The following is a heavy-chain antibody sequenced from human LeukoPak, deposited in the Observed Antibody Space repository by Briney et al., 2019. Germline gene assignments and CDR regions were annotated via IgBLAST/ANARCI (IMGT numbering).Heavy chain of an antibody. CDR1: GGSISSSSYY. V-gene: IGHV4-61*05. Sequence: SQTLSLTCTVSGGSISSSSYYWGWIRQPPGKGLEWIGYVYYSGSTNYNPSLKSRVTISVDTSKNQFSLKLSSVTAADTAVYYCARGGGGYSYGIDYWGQGTLVTVSS. D-gene: IGHD5-18*01. CDR2: VYYSGST. CDR3: ARGGGGYSYGIDY. J-gene: IGHJ4*02.